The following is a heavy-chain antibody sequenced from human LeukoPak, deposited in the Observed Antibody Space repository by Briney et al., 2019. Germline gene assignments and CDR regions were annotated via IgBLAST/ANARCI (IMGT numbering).Heavy chain of an antibody. V-gene: IGHV4-34*01. J-gene: IGHJ4*02. D-gene: IGHD2-2*01. CDR2: INHSGST. CDR3: ARPLRRSANGNPHFDY. Sequence: SETLSLTCAVYGGSFSGYYWSWIRQPPGKGLEWIGEINHSGSTNYNPSLKSRVTISVDTSKNQFSLKLSSVTAADTAVYYCARPLRRSANGNPHFDYWGQGTLVTVSS. CDR1: GGSFSGYY.